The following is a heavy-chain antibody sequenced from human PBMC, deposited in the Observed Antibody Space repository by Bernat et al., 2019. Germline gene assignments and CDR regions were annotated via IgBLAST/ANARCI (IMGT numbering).Heavy chain of an antibody. CDR2: IIPIFGTA. V-gene: IGHV1-69*01. Sequence: QVQLVQSGAEVKKPGSSVKVSCKASGGTFSSYAISWVRQAPGQGLEWMGGIIPIFGTANYAQKFQGRVTITADESTSTAYMELSSLRSEDTAVYYCARMETYCSSTSCHANYYYYYMDVWGKGTTVTVSS. J-gene: IGHJ6*03. D-gene: IGHD2-2*01. CDR3: ARMETYCSSTSCHANYYYYYMDV. CDR1: GGTFSSYA.